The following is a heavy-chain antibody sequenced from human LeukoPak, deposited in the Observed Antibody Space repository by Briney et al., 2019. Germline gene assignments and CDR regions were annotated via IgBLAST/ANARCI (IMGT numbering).Heavy chain of an antibody. D-gene: IGHD2-15*01. Sequence: GGSLRLSCAASGFTFNNYIMNWVRQAPGKGLEWVSAISGSGGNTYYADSVKGRFTISRDNSKNTLYLQMNSLRAEDTALYYCASGVRGYCSGGSCYSGGYWGQGTLVTVSS. J-gene: IGHJ4*02. V-gene: IGHV3-23*01. CDR1: GFTFNNYI. CDR2: ISGSGGNT. CDR3: ASGVRGYCSGGSCYSGGY.